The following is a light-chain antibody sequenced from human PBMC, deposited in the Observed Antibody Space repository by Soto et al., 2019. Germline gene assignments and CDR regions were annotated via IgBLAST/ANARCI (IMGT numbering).Light chain of an antibody. CDR1: QGISSY. CDR2: AAS. V-gene: IGKV1-8*01. CDR3: QQLNSYPWT. J-gene: IGKJ1*01. Sequence: IRMTQSPSSLSASTGDRVTITCRASQGISSYLAWYQQKPGKAPKLLIYAASTLQSGVPPRFSGSGSGTEFTLTISSLQPEDFATYYCQQLNSYPWTFGQGTKVDI.